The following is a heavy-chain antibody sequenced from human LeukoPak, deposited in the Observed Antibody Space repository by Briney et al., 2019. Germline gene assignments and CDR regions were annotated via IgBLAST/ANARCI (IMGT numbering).Heavy chain of an antibody. V-gene: IGHV3-33*01. Sequence: GGCLRLSCAASRFIFSTYVMHGVRQAPDRGVACVALIWHDGSRDYSAASVRGGFTTSGNNSKNTLYLEMNGLRADDTAVYYCAGGTPPGVEYYFEYWGQGALVTVSS. CDR2: IWHDGSRD. CDR1: RFIFSTYV. J-gene: IGHJ4*02. D-gene: IGHD5-24*01. CDR3: AGGTPPGVEYYFEY.